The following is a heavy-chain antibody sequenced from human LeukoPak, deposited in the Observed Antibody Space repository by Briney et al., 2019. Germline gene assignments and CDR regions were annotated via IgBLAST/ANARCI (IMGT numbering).Heavy chain of an antibody. D-gene: IGHD2-2*01. J-gene: IGHJ4*02. Sequence: SETLSLTCTVSGYSISSGYYWGWIRQPPGKGLEWIGSGSTYYNPSLKSRVTISVDTSKNQFSLKLSSVTAADTAVYYCARESSQLLGLDYFDYWGQGTLVTVSS. CDR1: GYSISSGYY. CDR3: ARESSQLLGLDYFDY. CDR2: SGST. V-gene: IGHV4-38-2*02.